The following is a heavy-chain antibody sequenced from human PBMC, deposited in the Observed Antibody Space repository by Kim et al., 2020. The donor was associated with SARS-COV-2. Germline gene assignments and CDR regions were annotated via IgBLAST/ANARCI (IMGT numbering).Heavy chain of an antibody. CDR3: ARPFSGGYYSWFDP. Sequence: GGSLRLSCAASGFTFSSYAMHWVRQAPGKGLEWVAVISYDGSNKYYADSLKCRFAISRDNSKNTLYLQMNSLRAEDTAVYFCARPFSGGYYSWFDPWGQGTLVTVSS. J-gene: IGHJ5*02. CDR1: GFTFSSYA. V-gene: IGHV3-30*09. CDR2: ISYDGSNK. D-gene: IGHD1-26*01.